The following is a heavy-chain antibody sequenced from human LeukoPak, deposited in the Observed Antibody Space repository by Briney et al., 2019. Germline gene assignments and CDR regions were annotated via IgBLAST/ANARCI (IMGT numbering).Heavy chain of an antibody. D-gene: IGHD4-17*01. Sequence: ASVKVSCKASGGTFSSYAISWVRQAPGQGLEWMGGIIPIFGTANYAQKFQGRVTITADESTSTAYMELSRLRSDDTAVYYCARGYGPNDAFDIWGQGTMVTVSS. CDR2: IIPIFGTA. CDR3: ARGYGPNDAFDI. J-gene: IGHJ3*02. CDR1: GGTFSSYA. V-gene: IGHV1-69*01.